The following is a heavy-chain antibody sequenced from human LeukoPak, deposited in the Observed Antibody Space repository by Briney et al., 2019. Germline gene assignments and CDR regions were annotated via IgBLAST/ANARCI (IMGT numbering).Heavy chain of an antibody. CDR1: GGSISSYY. D-gene: IGHD3-22*01. V-gene: IGHV4-59*08. J-gene: IGHJ4*02. CDR2: IYYSGST. Sequence: SQTLSLTCTVSGGSISSYYWSWIRRPPGKGLEWIGYIYYSGSTNYNPSLKSRVTISVDTSKNQFSLKLSSVTAADTAVYYCARSGYYYDSLDYWGQGTLVTVSS. CDR3: ARSGYYYDSLDY.